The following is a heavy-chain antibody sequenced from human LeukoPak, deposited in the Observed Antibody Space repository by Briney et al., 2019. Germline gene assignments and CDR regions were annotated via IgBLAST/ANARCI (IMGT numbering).Heavy chain of an antibody. D-gene: IGHD2/OR15-2a*01. V-gene: IGHV3-30*02. CDR2: IRYDGSNK. CDR3: AIDPADFYDTNSLDF. CDR1: GFTFSSYG. J-gene: IGHJ4*02. Sequence: PGGSLRLSCAASGFTFSSYGMHWVRQAPGKGLEWVAFIRYDGSNKYYADSVKGRFTISRDNSKNTLYLQVNSLRAEDTALYYCAIDPADFYDTNSLDFWGQGTPVTVSS.